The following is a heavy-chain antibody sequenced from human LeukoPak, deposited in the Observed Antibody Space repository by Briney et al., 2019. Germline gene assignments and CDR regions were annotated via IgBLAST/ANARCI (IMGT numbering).Heavy chain of an antibody. CDR1: GFTFDDYA. CDR2: ISWNSGSI. D-gene: IGHD2-2*01. CDR3: AKATGYCSSTSCPLYYYYGMDV. Sequence: GRSLRLSCAASGFTFDDYAMHWVRQAPGKGLEWVSGISWNSGSIGYADSVKGRFTISRDNAKNSLYLQMNSLRAEDTALYYCAKATGYCSSTSCPLYYYYGMDVWGQGTTVTVSS. J-gene: IGHJ6*02. V-gene: IGHV3-9*01.